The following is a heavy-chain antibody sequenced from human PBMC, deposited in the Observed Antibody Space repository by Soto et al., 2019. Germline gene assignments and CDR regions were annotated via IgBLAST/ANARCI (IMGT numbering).Heavy chain of an antibody. V-gene: IGHV3-33*01. D-gene: IGHD5-12*01. Sequence: GGSLRLSCAASGFTFSSYGMHWVRQAPGKGLEWVAVIWYDGSNKYYADSVKGRFTISRDNSKNTLYLQMNSLRAEDTAVYYCARGRNSDEYVEMATSNFDYWGQGTLVTVSS. CDR1: GFTFSSYG. CDR3: ARGRNSDEYVEMATSNFDY. CDR2: IWYDGSNK. J-gene: IGHJ4*02.